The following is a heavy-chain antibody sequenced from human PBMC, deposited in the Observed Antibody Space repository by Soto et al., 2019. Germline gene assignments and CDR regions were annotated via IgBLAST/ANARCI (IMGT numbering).Heavy chain of an antibody. CDR2: ISDSGSSI. D-gene: IGHD6-13*01. V-gene: IGHV3-11*01. CDR1: GFTIKNHY. Sequence: QVQLVESGGGLVKPGGSLRLSCAASGFTIKNHYMTWIRQAPGKGLEWVSYISDSGSSIYYADSVKGRFTISRDNAKNSLLLEMNSLRGEDTAVYYCARQYSSMLDLWGQGTLVTVSS. CDR3: ARQYSSMLDL. J-gene: IGHJ4*02.